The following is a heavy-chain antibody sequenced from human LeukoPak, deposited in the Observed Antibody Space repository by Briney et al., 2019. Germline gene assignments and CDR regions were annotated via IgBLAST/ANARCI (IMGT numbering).Heavy chain of an antibody. Sequence: GGSLRLSCAASGFTFSSYSMNWVRQAPGKGLEWVSSISSSSSFIYYADSLKGRFTISRDNAKNSLYLQMSSLRAEGTAVYYCARALSGYSFGYLDWGQGTLVTVSS. V-gene: IGHV3-21*01. D-gene: IGHD5-18*01. CDR1: GFTFSSYS. CDR2: ISSSSSFI. J-gene: IGHJ4*02. CDR3: ARALSGYSFGYLD.